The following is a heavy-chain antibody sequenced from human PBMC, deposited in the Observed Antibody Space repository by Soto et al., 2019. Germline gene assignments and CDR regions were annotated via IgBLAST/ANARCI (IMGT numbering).Heavy chain of an antibody. CDR3: ARGAAYCSGGSCYSSLYYFDY. Sequence: ASVKVSCKASGYTFTSYYMHWVRQAPGQGLEWMGWINPNSGGTNYAQKFQGWVTMTRDTSISTAYMELSRLRSDDTAVYYCARGAAYCSGGSCYSSLYYFDYWGQGTLVTVSS. CDR2: INPNSGGT. V-gene: IGHV1-2*04. CDR1: GYTFTSYY. D-gene: IGHD2-15*01. J-gene: IGHJ4*02.